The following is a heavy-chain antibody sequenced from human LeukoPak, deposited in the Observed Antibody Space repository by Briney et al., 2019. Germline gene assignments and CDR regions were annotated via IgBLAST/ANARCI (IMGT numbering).Heavy chain of an antibody. D-gene: IGHD3-3*01. V-gene: IGHV7-4-1*02. J-gene: IGHJ4*02. CDR3: AREDRFLEWSPPDY. Sequence: ASVTVSFTASGYTFTSYAMNWVRQAPGQGLEWMGWINTNTGNPTYAQGFTGRFVFSLDTSVSTAYLQISSLKAEDTAVYYCAREDRFLEWSPPDYWGQGTLVTVSS. CDR2: INTNTGNP. CDR1: GYTFTSYA.